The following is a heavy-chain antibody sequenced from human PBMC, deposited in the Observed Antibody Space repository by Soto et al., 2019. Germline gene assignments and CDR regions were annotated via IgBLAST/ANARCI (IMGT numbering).Heavy chain of an antibody. J-gene: IGHJ3*02. CDR2: IIPILGIA. Sequence: SVKVSCKASGGTFSSYTISWVRQAPGRGLERMGRIIPILGIANHAQKFQGRVTITADKSTSTAYMELSSLRSEDTAVYYCARDRVEAFDIWGQGTMVTVSS. V-gene: IGHV1-69*04. CDR1: GGTFSSYT. CDR3: ARDRVEAFDI.